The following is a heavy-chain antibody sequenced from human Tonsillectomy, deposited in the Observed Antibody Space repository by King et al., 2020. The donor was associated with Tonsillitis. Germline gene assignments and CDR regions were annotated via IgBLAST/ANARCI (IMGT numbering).Heavy chain of an antibody. CDR3: AREYACSTSCPPDY. J-gene: IGHJ4*02. CDR1: GFTFSSYA. Sequence: VQLVESGGGVVQPGRSRRLSCAASGFTFSSYAMHWVRQAPGKGLEWVAVISYDGSNKFYADSVKGRFTISREDSKNTLYLQMNSLRAEDTAVYYCAREYACSTSCPPDYWGQGTLVTVSS. V-gene: IGHV3-30-3*01. D-gene: IGHD2-2*01. CDR2: ISYDGSNK.